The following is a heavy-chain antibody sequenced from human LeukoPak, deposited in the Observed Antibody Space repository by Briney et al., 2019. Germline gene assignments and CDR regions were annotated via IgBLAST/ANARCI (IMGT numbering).Heavy chain of an antibody. D-gene: IGHD6-13*01. CDR2: ISAYIVNT. CDR3: ARDGIDSSWPHAFDV. Sequence: ASVKVSCKASGYTFTSYGISWVRQAPGQGLEWMGWISAYIVNTNYAQKLQGRVTMTTDTSTSTADMELRSLRSDDTAVYYCARDGIDSSWPHAFDVWGQGTMVTVSS. V-gene: IGHV1-18*01. CDR1: GYTFTSYG. J-gene: IGHJ3*01.